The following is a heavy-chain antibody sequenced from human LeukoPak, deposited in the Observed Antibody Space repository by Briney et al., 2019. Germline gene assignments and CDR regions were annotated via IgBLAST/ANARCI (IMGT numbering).Heavy chain of an antibody. CDR1: GYTFTSYA. CDR2: INAGNGNT. J-gene: IGHJ4*02. D-gene: IGHD5-24*01. Sequence: ASVKVSCKASGYTFTSYAMHWVRQAPGQRLEWMGWINAGNGNTKYSQKFQGRVTITADESTSTAYMELSSLRSEDTAVYYCARDRRDGYNDYWGQGTLVTVSS. V-gene: IGHV1-3*01. CDR3: ARDRRDGYNDY.